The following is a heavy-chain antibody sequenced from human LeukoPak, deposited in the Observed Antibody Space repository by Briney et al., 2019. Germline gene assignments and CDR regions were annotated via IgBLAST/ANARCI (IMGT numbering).Heavy chain of an antibody. J-gene: IGHJ4*02. CDR3: ARGAPYYDYVWGSYDY. Sequence: SETLSLTCTVSGGSISSSSYYWGWIRQPPGKGLEWLGSIYYSGSTYYNPSLKSRVTISVDTSKNQFSLKLSSVTAADTAVYYCARGAPYYDYVWGSYDYWGQGTLATVSS. D-gene: IGHD3-16*01. CDR2: IYYSGST. V-gene: IGHV4-39*07. CDR1: GGSISSSSYY.